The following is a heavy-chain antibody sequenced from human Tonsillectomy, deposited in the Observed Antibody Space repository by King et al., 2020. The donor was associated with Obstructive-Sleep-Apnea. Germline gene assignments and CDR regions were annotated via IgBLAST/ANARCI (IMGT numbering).Heavy chain of an antibody. Sequence: VQLVESGAGLVQPGGSLRLSCAASGFTFSSYDMHWVRQAPGKGLEYVSAISSNGCSKYYANSVKCRFTSSRDNFKSTLYLQMGSLRAEDMAVYYCARDGYTSSSDYWGQGTLVTVSS. CDR2: ISSNGCSK. CDR3: ARDGYTSSSDY. V-gene: IGHV3-64*01. D-gene: IGHD6-13*01. J-gene: IGHJ4*02. CDR1: GFTFSSYD.